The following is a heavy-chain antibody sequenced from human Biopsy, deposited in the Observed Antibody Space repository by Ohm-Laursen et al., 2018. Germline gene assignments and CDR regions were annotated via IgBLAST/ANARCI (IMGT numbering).Heavy chain of an antibody. J-gene: IGHJ4*02. D-gene: IGHD2-21*02. V-gene: IGHV4-59*01. CDR1: NDSISNYF. CDR3: ARDDAVTVIRGLYY. CDR2: IYYSGSI. Sequence: PSETLSLTCTVSNDSISNYFWTWIRQPPGKGLEWIGYIYYSGSINYNPSLKSRVTISVDTSKNQFSMKLSSVTAADTAVYYCARDDAVTVIRGLYYWGQGALVTVSS.